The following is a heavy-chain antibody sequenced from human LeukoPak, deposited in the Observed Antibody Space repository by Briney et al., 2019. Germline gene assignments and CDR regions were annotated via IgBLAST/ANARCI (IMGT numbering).Heavy chain of an antibody. CDR2: IYYSGST. D-gene: IGHD2-8*01. V-gene: IGHV4-59*01. J-gene: IGHJ4*02. Sequence: SETLPLTCTVSGGSISSYYWSRIRQPPGKGLEWIGYIYYSGSTNYNPSLKSRVTISVDTSKNQFSLKLSSVTAADTAVYYCARSSVYARSLFDYWGQGTLVTVSS. CDR1: GGSISSYY. CDR3: ARSSVYARSLFDY.